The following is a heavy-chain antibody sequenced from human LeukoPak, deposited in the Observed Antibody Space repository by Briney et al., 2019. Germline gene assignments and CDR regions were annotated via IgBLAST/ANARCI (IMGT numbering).Heavy chain of an antibody. CDR2: INPSGGST. Sequence: VASVKVSCKASGYTFTGYYMHWVRQAPGQGLEWMGIINPSGGSTSYAQKFQGRVTMTRDMSTSTVYMELSSLRSEDTAVYYCARGYSRGGDAFDIWGQGTMVTVSS. CDR1: GYTFTGYY. CDR3: ARGYSRGGDAFDI. D-gene: IGHD2-21*01. V-gene: IGHV1-46*01. J-gene: IGHJ3*02.